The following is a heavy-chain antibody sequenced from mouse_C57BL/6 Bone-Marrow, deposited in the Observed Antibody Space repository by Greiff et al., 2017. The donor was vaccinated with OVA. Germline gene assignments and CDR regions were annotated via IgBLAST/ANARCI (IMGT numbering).Heavy chain of an antibody. CDR1: GFPFSSYG. CDR3: ARHGWPYYFDY. CDR2: ISSGGSYT. Sequence: EVQVVESGGDLVKPGGSLKLSCAASGFPFSSYGMSWVRQTPDKRLEWVATISSGGSYTYYPDSVKGRFTISRDNAKNTQYLQMSSLKSEDTAMYYCARHGWPYYFDYWGQGTTLTVSS. J-gene: IGHJ2*01. V-gene: IGHV5-6*01. D-gene: IGHD2-3*01.